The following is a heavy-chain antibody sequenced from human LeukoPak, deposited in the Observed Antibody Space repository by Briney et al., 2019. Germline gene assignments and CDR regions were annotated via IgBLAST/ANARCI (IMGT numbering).Heavy chain of an antibody. Sequence: ASVKVSCKASGYTFTSYGISWVRQAPGQGLEWMGWISAYNGHTNYAQHLQGRVTMTTDTSTTTAYMELRSLRSDDTAVYYCARSAYCSGGSCPENWFDPCGQGTLVTVSS. J-gene: IGHJ5*02. CDR1: GYTFTSYG. CDR3: ARSAYCSGGSCPENWFDP. CDR2: ISAYNGHT. D-gene: IGHD2-15*01. V-gene: IGHV1-18*01.